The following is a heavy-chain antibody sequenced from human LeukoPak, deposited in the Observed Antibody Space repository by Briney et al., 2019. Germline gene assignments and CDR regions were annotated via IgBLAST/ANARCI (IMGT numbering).Heavy chain of an antibody. J-gene: IGHJ6*03. Sequence: SGGSLRLSCAASGFTFSSYAMSWVRQAPGKGLEWVGRTRNKANSYTTEYAASVKGRFTISRDDSKNSLYLQMNSLKTEDTAVYYCARGNRYRVYYMDVWGKGTTVTVSS. CDR2: TRNKANSYTT. V-gene: IGHV3-72*01. CDR3: ARGNRYRVYYMDV. D-gene: IGHD1-26*01. CDR1: GFTFSSYA.